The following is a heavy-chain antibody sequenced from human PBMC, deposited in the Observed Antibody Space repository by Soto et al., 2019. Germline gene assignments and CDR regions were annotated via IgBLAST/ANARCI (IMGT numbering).Heavy chain of an antibody. CDR3: AREWGLLPYYVMNV. J-gene: IGHJ6*02. CDR2: ISYTGRT. Sequence: ETLSLTCIVSGDSVTSGSYYWTWLRQPPGKGLEWIGYISYTGRTKYNPSLQSRVTISVDTSKNGFSLNLSSVTAADTAVYFCAREWGLLPYYVMNVWGHGTAVTVSS. V-gene: IGHV4-61*03. CDR1: GDSVTSGSYY. D-gene: IGHD7-27*01.